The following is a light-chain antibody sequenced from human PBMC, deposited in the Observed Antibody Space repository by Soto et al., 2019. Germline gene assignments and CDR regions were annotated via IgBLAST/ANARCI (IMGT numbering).Light chain of an antibody. J-gene: IGLJ2*01. CDR1: SSDIGAYKY. V-gene: IGLV2-14*03. Sequence: QSALTQPASVSGSPGQSITISCSGTSSDIGAYKYVSWYQHHPGKAPKLIIYDVTNRPSGVSDRFSGSKSGNTASLTISGLQAEDEALYYCSSHARIIPAVFGGGTKVTVL. CDR2: DVT. CDR3: SSHARIIPAV.